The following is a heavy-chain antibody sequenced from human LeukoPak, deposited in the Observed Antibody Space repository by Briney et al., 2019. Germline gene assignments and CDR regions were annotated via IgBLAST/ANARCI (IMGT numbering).Heavy chain of an antibody. CDR2: ISSSSSYI. CDR1: GFTFSSYS. V-gene: IGHV3-21*01. Sequence: GGSLRLSCAASGFTFSSYSMNWVRQAPGKGLEWVSSISSSSSYIYYADSVKGRFTISRDNAKNSVYLQMNSLRAEDTAVYYCARDIRLTVPKAFDIWGQGTMVTVSS. D-gene: IGHD4-17*01. J-gene: IGHJ3*02. CDR3: ARDIRLTVPKAFDI.